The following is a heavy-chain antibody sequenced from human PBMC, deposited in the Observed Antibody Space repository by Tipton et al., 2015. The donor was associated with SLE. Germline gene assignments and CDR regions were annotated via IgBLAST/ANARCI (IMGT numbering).Heavy chain of an antibody. Sequence: TLSLTCTVSDGSIRSTNYYWGWIRQPPGKGLEWIGSIFYTGSTYYNPSLKSRVSFSIDTSKHQFSLKLNSVTAADTAVYYCVRQWGSLDYWGQGTLVTVSS. CDR2: IFYTGST. D-gene: IGHD1-26*01. V-gene: IGHV4-39*07. CDR1: DGSIRSTNYY. CDR3: VRQWGSLDY. J-gene: IGHJ4*02.